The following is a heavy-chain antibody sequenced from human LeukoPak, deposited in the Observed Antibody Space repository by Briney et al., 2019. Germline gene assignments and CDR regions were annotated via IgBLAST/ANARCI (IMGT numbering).Heavy chain of an antibody. CDR1: GGSISSYY. CDR3: ARDTSGYDWDYFDY. J-gene: IGHJ4*02. CDR2: IYYSGST. Sequence: SETLSLTCTVSGGSISSYYWSWIRHPPGKGLEWIGYIYYSGSTNYNPSLKSRVTISVDTSKNQFSLKLSSVTAADTAVYYCARDTSGYDWDYFDYWGQGTLVTVSS. V-gene: IGHV4-59*01. D-gene: IGHD5-12*01.